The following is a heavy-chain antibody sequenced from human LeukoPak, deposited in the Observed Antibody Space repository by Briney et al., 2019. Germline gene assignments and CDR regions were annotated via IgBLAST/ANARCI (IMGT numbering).Heavy chain of an antibody. CDR3: AKGYCSSTSCYDAFDI. J-gene: IGHJ3*02. Sequence: SETLSLTCTVSGGSISSYYWSWIRQPPGKGLEWIGYIYYSGSTNYNPSLKSRVTISVDTSKNQSSLKLSSVTAADTAVYYCAKGYCSSTSCYDAFDIWGQGIMVTVSS. D-gene: IGHD2-2*01. V-gene: IGHV4-59*08. CDR1: GGSISSYY. CDR2: IYYSGST.